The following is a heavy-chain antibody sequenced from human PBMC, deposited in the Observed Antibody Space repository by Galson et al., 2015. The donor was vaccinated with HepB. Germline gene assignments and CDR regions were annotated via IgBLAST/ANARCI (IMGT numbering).Heavy chain of an antibody. J-gene: IGHJ4*02. CDR3: AKDIGLRGAAYGYFDS. V-gene: IGHV3-30*18. CDR2: ISYDGNKE. Sequence: SLRLSCAASGFTFSGHAMHWVRQAPGKGLEWVSFISYDGNKEYYADSVKGRFTISRDTSKTTLYLQMNSLTHEDTAIYYCAKDIGLRGAAYGYFDSWGQGTLVTVSS. D-gene: IGHD4-17*01. CDR1: GFTFSGHA.